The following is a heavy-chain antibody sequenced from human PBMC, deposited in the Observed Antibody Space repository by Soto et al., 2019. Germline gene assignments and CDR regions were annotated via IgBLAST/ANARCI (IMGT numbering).Heavy chain of an antibody. V-gene: IGHV3-66*01. J-gene: IGHJ1*01. CDR2: IYSGGST. Sequence: GGSLRLSCAASGFTVSSNYMSWVRQAPGKGLEWVSVIYSGGSTYYADSVKGRFTISRDNSKNTLYLQMNSLRAEDTAVYYCARGVGIVVVPAVNDEYFQHWGQGT. CDR1: GFTVSSNY. D-gene: IGHD2-2*03. CDR3: ARGVGIVVVPAVNDEYFQH.